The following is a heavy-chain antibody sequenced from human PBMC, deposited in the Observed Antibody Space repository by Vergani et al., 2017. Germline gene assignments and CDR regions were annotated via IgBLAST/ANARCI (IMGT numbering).Heavy chain of an antibody. V-gene: IGHV3-48*04. CDR1: GFSFSTYS. Sequence: EVQLLESGGGLVQPGGSLRLSCAASGFSFSTYSMSWVRQAPGKGLEWVSYISSSGSTIYYADSVKGRFTISRDNAKNSLYLQMNSLRAEDTAVYYCAREGLAGVAATGGNMDVWGKGTTVTVSS. D-gene: IGHD6-19*01. J-gene: IGHJ6*03. CDR2: ISSSGSTI. CDR3: AREGLAGVAATGGNMDV.